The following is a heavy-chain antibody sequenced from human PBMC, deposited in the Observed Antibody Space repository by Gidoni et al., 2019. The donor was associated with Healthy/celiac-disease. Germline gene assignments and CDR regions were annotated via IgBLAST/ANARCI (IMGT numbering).Heavy chain of an antibody. CDR1: AGTFSSYA. J-gene: IGHJ6*02. Sequence: QVPLVQSGAEVKKPGSSLTVSCTASAGTFSSYAISWVRQAPGQGLEWMGGIIPIFGTANYAKKFQGRVTITEDESTRTAYMELSSLRSEETAVYYCARDPDYGGNSEYYYGMDVWGQGTTVTVSS. V-gene: IGHV1-69*01. D-gene: IGHD4-17*01. CDR2: IIPIFGTA. CDR3: ARDPDYGGNSEYYYGMDV.